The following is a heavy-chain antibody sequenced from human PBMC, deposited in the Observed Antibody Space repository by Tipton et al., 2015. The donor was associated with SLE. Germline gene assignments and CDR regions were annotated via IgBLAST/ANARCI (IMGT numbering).Heavy chain of an antibody. Sequence: LRLSCAASGFTVSSNYMSWVRQAPGKGLEWVGSIYHSGSTYYNPSLKSRVTISVDTSKNQFSLKLSSVTAADTAVYYCASSTMVGAFDYWGQGTLVTVSS. V-gene: IGHV4-38-2*01. CDR3: ASSTMVGAFDY. CDR1: GFTVSSNY. CDR2: IYHSGST. J-gene: IGHJ4*02. D-gene: IGHD4/OR15-4a*01.